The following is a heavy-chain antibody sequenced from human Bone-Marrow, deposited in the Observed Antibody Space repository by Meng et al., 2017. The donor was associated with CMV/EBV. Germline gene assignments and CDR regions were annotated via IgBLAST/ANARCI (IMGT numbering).Heavy chain of an antibody. V-gene: IGHV1-18*01. CDR2: ISAYNGNT. Sequence: ASVKVSCKASGYTFTSYGISWVRQAPGQGLEWMGWISAYNGNTNYAQKLQGRVTMTTDTSTRTAYMELRSLGSDATAGYYRARAHDYYNMDVWGQGTTVTVSS. CDR1: GYTFTSYG. CDR3: ARAHDYYNMDV. J-gene: IGHJ6*02.